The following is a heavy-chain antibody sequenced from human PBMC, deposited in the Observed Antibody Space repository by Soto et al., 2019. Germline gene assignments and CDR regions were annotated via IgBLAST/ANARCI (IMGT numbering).Heavy chain of an antibody. CDR1: GFTFSSYA. J-gene: IGHJ4*02. CDR3: ATTASMTIRDGFDH. V-gene: IGHV3-23*01. D-gene: IGHD4-17*01. CDR2: ISGSGSNP. Sequence: EVQVLESGGGLVQPGGSLRLACAASGFTFSSYAMSWVRQAPGQGLEWVSAISGSGSNPYYADSVKGRFTISRDNAKNTLYLQLNSLRAEDTALYYCATTASMTIRDGFDHWGQGTLVTVS.